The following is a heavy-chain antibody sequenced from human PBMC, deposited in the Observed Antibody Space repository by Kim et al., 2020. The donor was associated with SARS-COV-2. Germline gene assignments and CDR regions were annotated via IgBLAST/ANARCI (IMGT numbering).Heavy chain of an antibody. D-gene: IGHD4-4*01. Sequence: ADSVKGRFTISRDNSKNTVYLQMNSRRAEDTAVYYCARVTTSYYYYGMDVWGQGTTITVSS. V-gene: IGHV3-66*01. J-gene: IGHJ6*02. CDR3: ARVTTSYYYYGMDV.